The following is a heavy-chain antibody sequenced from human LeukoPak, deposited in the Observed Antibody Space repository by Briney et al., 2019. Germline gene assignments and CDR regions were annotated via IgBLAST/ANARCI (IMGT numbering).Heavy chain of an antibody. J-gene: IGHJ4*02. D-gene: IGHD3-10*01. CDR3: ARGDGYYGSGSYCDY. Sequence: PGGSLRLSCAASGFTFSSYAMHWVRQAPGKGLEWVAVISYDGSNKYYADSVKGRFTISRDSSKNTLYLQMNSLRAEDTAVYYCARGDGYYGSGSYCDYWGQGTLVTVSS. CDR2: ISYDGSNK. CDR1: GFTFSSYA. V-gene: IGHV3-30-3*01.